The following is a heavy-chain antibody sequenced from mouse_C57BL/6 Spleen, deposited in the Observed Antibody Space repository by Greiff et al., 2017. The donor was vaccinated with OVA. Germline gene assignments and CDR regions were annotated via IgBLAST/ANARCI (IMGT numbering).Heavy chain of an antibody. CDR1: GFTFSDYG. Sequence: EVKLVESGGGLVKPGGSLKLSCAASGFTFSDYGMHWVRQAPEKGLEWVAYISSGSSTIYYADTVKGRFTTSRDNAKNTLFLQMTSLRSEDTDMYYCARLVFAYWGQGTLVTVSA. V-gene: IGHV5-17*01. J-gene: IGHJ3*01. CDR3: ARLVFAY. CDR2: ISSGSSTI. D-gene: IGHD4-1*01.